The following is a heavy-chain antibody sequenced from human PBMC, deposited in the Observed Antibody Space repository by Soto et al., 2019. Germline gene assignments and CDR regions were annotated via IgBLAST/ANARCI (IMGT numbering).Heavy chain of an antibody. CDR3: AKDLERHSSSWGPSYYYYYGMDV. D-gene: IGHD6-13*01. V-gene: IGHV3-23*01. CDR2: ISGSGGST. J-gene: IGHJ6*02. CDR1: GFTFSSYA. Sequence: GGSLRLSCAASGFTFSSYAMSWVRQAPGKGLEWVSAISGSGGSTYYADSVKGRFTISRDNSKNTLYLQMNSLRAEDTAVYYCAKDLERHSSSWGPSYYYYYGMDVWGQGTTVTVSS.